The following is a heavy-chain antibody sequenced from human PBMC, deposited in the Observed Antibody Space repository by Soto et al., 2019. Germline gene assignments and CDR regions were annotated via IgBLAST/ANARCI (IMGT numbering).Heavy chain of an antibody. CDR2: IDISGST. D-gene: IGHD2-15*01. CDR1: GDSVSSYY. J-gene: IGHJ6*02. V-gene: IGHV4-4*07. Sequence: PSETLSLTCTVSGDSVSSYYWSWIRQPAGRGLEWIGRIDISGSTDYNPSLKGRVSMSVDRSKNQFSLKLTSVTAADTAVYYCVRDCSGGGCYSDYGMDVWGQGTTVTVSS. CDR3: VRDCSGGGCYSDYGMDV.